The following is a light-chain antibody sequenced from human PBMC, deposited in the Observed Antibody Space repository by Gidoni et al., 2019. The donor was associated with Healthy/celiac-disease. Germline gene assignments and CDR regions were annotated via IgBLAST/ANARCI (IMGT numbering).Light chain of an antibody. Sequence: DIQMTQSPSTLSASVGDRVTITCRASQSISSWLAWYQQKPGKAPKLLIYKASILESGVPSRCSGSGSGKEFTINISSLQPDDFATYYCQQYNRYWTFGQGTKVEIK. J-gene: IGKJ1*01. CDR3: QQYNRYWT. CDR2: KAS. CDR1: QSISSW. V-gene: IGKV1-5*03.